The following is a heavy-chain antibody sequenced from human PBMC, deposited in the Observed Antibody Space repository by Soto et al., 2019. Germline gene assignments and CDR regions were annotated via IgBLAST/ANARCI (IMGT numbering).Heavy chain of an antibody. J-gene: IGHJ4*02. CDR1: GFTFSSYA. CDR2: ISYDGTNK. D-gene: IGHD5-12*01. CDR3: ARVRGYSGYDGFDY. Sequence: ESGGGVVQPGRSLRLSCAASGFTFSSYAVHWVRQAPGKGLEWVAVISYDGTNKYYADSVKGRFTISRDNSNNTLYLQMNSLRAEDTAVYYCARVRGYSGYDGFDYWGQGTLVTVSS. V-gene: IGHV3-30-3*01.